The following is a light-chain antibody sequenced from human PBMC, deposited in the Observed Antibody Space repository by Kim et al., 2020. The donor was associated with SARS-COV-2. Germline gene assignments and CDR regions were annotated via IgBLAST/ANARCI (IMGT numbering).Light chain of an antibody. V-gene: IGLV3-1*01. CDR3: QAWDSTTVI. CDR2: EDS. Sequence: SYELTQPPSVSVSPGQTAYITCSGDKLGDKYACWYQQRPGQSPVLVIHEDSQRPSGIPERVSGSKSGDTATLTIGGAQAMDEADYYCQAWDSTTVIFGGGTQLTVL. J-gene: IGLJ2*01. CDR1: KLGDKY.